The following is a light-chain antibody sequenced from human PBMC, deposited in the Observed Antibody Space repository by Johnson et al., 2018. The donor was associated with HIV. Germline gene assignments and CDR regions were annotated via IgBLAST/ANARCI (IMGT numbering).Light chain of an antibody. CDR2: DNN. Sequence: QSVLTQPPSVSAAPGQKVTISCSGSSSNIGNNYVSWYQQLPRTAPKLLIYDNNKRPSGTPDRFSGSQSGTSATLGITGLQTGDEADYYCGTWDSSLSVYVFGPGTKVAVL. J-gene: IGLJ1*01. V-gene: IGLV1-51*01. CDR1: SSNIGNNY. CDR3: GTWDSSLSVYV.